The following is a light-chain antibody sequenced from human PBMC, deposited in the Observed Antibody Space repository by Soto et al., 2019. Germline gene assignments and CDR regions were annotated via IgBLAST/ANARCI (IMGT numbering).Light chain of an antibody. V-gene: IGKV3-15*01. CDR2: GIS. CDR3: QQYSKWPIT. CDR1: QSVNSN. Sequence: EIVLTPSPATLSLSPGESATLSCRASQSVNSNYLAWYQPHPGQPPRLLIYGISTRATGIPARFSGSGSGTEFSLTISSLQSEDFAVYYCQQYSKWPITFGQGTRLEIK. J-gene: IGKJ5*01.